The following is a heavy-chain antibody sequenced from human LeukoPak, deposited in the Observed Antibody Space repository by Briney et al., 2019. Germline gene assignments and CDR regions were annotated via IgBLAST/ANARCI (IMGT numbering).Heavy chain of an antibody. J-gene: IGHJ4*02. CDR3: ASWGVGTMVRGVIPNPGN. CDR1: GFTFSSYE. Sequence: GGSLRLSCAASGFTFSSYEMNWVRQAPGKGLEWVSYISSSGSTIYYADSVKGRFTISRDNAKNSLYLQMNSLRAEDTAVYYCASWGVGTMVRGVIPNPGNWGQGTLVTVSS. D-gene: IGHD3-10*01. V-gene: IGHV3-48*03. CDR2: ISSSGSTI.